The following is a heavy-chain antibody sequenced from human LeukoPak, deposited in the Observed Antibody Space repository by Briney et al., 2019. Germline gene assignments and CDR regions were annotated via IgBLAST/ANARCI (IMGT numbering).Heavy chain of an antibody. J-gene: IGHJ6*04. Sequence: PSETLSLTCSVSGGSISSYYWSWIRQPPGKGLQWIGYIYFTGSTKYNPTLGSRVTISVDTPKNQFSLQLSSVTAADTAIYYCARGNPVKGHDFWSGYSSPGMDVWGKGTTVTVSS. V-gene: IGHV4-59*01. D-gene: IGHD3-3*01. CDR1: GGSISSYY. CDR3: ARGNPVKGHDFWSGYSSPGMDV. CDR2: IYFTGST.